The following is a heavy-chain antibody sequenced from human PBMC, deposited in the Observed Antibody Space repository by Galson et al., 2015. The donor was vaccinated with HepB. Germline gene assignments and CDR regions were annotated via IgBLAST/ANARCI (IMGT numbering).Heavy chain of an antibody. CDR1: GFTFNNYA. V-gene: IGHV3-9*01. CDR2: ISWHGVNK. J-gene: IGHJ5*02. D-gene: IGHD3-16*01. Sequence: SLRLSCATSGFTFNNYAMHWVRQAPGKGLEWVSGISWHGVNKGYADSVKGRFTISRDKAENSLYLQMNSLRVEDTALYYCVKGDGHQLWGYTTNPRGQGTLVIVSS. CDR3: VKGDGHQLWGYTTNP.